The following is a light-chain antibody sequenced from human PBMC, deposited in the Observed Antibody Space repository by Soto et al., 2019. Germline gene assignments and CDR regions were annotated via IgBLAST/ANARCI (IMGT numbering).Light chain of an antibody. CDR1: QSVSSSY. J-gene: IGKJ1*01. Sequence: EIVLTQSPGTLSLSPGERATLSCRASQSVSSSYLAWYQQKPGQAPRLLIYGASSRATGIPDRFSGSGSGTDFTLTISRLEPEDFALDYCQQYGSAPPWTFGQGTKVEIK. CDR3: QQYGSAPPWT. V-gene: IGKV3-20*01. CDR2: GAS.